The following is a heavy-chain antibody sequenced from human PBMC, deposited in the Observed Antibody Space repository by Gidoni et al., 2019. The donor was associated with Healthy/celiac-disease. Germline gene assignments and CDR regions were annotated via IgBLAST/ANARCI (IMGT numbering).Heavy chain of an antibody. Sequence: EVQLVESGGGLVKPGGSLRLSCAAAGFTFSNAWMSWVRQAPGKGLEWVGRIKSKTDGGTTDYAAPVKGRLTISRDDSKNTLYLQMNSLKTEDTAVYYCTTLHDFWSGYQYWGQGTLVTVSS. CDR2: IKSKTDGGTT. V-gene: IGHV3-15*01. J-gene: IGHJ4*02. CDR1: GFTFSNAW. D-gene: IGHD3-3*01. CDR3: TTLHDFWSGYQY.